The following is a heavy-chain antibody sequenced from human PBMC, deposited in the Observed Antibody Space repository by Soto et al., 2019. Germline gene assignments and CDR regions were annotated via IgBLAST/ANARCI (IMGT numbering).Heavy chain of an antibody. CDR1: GFTFTSYT. CDR2: ISSSSSTI. CDR3: GRGGGGGLLGDY. J-gene: IGHJ4*02. V-gene: IGHV3-48*01. Sequence: EVQLLESGGGLIQPGGSLRLSCAASGFTFTSYTINWVRQAPGKGLEWVSFISSSSSTIYYADSVKGRFTISRDNAKNPVFLKMNSRGAEATAVYCGGRGGGGGLLGDYWGQGTLVTVSS. D-gene: IGHD7-27*01.